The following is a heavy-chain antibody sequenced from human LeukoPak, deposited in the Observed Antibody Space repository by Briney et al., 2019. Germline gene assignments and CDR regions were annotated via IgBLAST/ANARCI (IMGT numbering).Heavy chain of an antibody. CDR3: ARGRYCSATVSWGGDAFDI. J-gene: IGHJ3*02. D-gene: IGHD2-15*01. CDR2: IYTSAST. CDR1: GGPISSYY. Sequence: AETLCLTCAVSGGPISSYYWSWIRQPTGKGLEWIWPIYTSASTNYNPSLKSRVTLSLDASTNQFSLKLRSGNAADPAVYYCARGRYCSATVSWGGDAFDIWGQGTVVTVSS. V-gene: IGHV4-4*07.